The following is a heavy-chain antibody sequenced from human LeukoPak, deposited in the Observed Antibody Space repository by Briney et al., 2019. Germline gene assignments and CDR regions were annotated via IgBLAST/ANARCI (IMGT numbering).Heavy chain of an antibody. D-gene: IGHD6-13*01. Sequence: GGSLRLSCAASGFTFSTYWMAWVRQAPGKGLEWVANIKQDGSEKYYVGSVKGRFTISRDNAKNSLYLKMNSLRAEDTAVYFCASETAAPGTSFYFGMDVWGQGTTVTVSS. V-gene: IGHV3-7*01. CDR3: ASETAAPGTSFYFGMDV. CDR1: GFTFSTYW. J-gene: IGHJ6*02. CDR2: IKQDGSEK.